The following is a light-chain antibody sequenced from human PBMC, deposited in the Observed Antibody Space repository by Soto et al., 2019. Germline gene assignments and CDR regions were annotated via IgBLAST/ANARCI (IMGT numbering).Light chain of an antibody. V-gene: IGKV1-9*01. CDR3: PQCNDYPNT. Sequence: DIQLTQSPSFLSASVGDRVTISCRASQGISNFLGWYQQKPGKAHKLVINAASTLQSGVPARFSGSGSGTEVTLTISSLQPEDFATYYGPQCNDYPNTFGQRTRLQMK. CDR1: QGISNF. J-gene: IGKJ5*01. CDR2: AAS.